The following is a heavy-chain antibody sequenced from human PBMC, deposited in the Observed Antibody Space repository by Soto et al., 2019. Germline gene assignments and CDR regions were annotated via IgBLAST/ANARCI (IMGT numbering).Heavy chain of an antibody. V-gene: IGHV3-23*01. Sequence: GGSLRLSCAASGFTSSSYAMSWVRQAPGKGLEWVTAINGGSTTYYADSVKGRFTISRDNSKNTLYLQMNSLRAEDTAVYYCAKDKDWSGVYGMDVWGQGTTVTVSS. D-gene: IGHD3-3*01. CDR1: GFTSSSYA. J-gene: IGHJ6*02. CDR3: AKDKDWSGVYGMDV. CDR2: INGGSTT.